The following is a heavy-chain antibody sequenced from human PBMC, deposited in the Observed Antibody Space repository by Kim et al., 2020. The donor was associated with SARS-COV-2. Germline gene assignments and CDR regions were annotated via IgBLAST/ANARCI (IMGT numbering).Heavy chain of an antibody. Sequence: SETLSLTCSVSGGSISSNSFFWGWIRQPPGKGLEWIGSIFHTGSTYDNPSLKSRVSISVDTSKNQFSLNLSSVTAADTAVYYCARVLCSAGCHYYYDGMDAWGQGSTVIVSS. V-gene: IGHV4-39*07. CDR3: ARVLCSAGCHYYYDGMDA. CDR2: IFHTGST. J-gene: IGHJ6*02. CDR1: GGSISSNSFF. D-gene: IGHD3-10*02.